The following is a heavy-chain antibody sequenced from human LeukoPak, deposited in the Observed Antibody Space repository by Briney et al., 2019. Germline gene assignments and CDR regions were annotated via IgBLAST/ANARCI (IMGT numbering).Heavy chain of an antibody. CDR1: GFTFSSYA. V-gene: IGHV3-30-3*01. Sequence: VGSLRLSCAASGFTFSSYAMHWVRHAPGKGLGWGAVISYDGSNKYYAHSVKGRFTISRDNSKNTLYLQMNSLRAEDTAVYYCARAGIVATIAAFDIWGQGTMVTVSS. CDR3: ARAGIVATIAAFDI. CDR2: ISYDGSNK. J-gene: IGHJ3*02. D-gene: IGHD5-12*01.